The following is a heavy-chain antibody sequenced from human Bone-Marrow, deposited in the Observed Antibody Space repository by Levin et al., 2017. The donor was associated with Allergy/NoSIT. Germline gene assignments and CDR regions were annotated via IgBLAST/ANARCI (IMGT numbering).Heavy chain of an antibody. CDR2: IEKDGNEK. CDR1: GFTFNLYW. D-gene: IGHD6-19*01. J-gene: IGHJ4*02. Sequence: GESLKISCAASGFTFNLYWMNWIRQAPGKGLEWVANIEKDGNEKHYEDSVEGRFTISRDNAKNVLYLEMSSLRVEDTALYYCGTDVGIAVADRNYWGQGVLVTVSS. CDR3: GTDVGIAVADRNY. V-gene: IGHV3-7*01.